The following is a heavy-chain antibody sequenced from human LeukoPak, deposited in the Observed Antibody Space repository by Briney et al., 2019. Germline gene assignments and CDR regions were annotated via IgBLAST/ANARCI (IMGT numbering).Heavy chain of an antibody. Sequence: PGGPLRLSCAASGFTFSSYEMNWVRQAPGKGLEWVSYISSSGSTIYYADSVKGRFTISRDNAKNSLYLQMSSLRAEDTAVYYCAELGITMIGGVWGKGTTVTISS. CDR2: ISSSGSTI. CDR1: GFTFSSYE. J-gene: IGHJ6*04. V-gene: IGHV3-48*03. CDR3: AELGITMIGGV. D-gene: IGHD3-10*02.